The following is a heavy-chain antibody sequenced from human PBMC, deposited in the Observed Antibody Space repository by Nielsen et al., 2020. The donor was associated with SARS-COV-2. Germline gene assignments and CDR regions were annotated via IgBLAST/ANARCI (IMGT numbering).Heavy chain of an antibody. D-gene: IGHD1-26*01. CDR3: AGLVGADYYYYGMDV. CDR1: GFTFDDYA. CDR2: ISWNSGSI. V-gene: IGHV3-9*01. Sequence: SLRLSCAASGFTFDDYAMHWVRQAPGKGLEWVSGISWNSGSIGYADSVKGRFTISRDNAKNSLYLQMNSLRAEDTALYYCAGLVGADYYYYGMDVWGQGTTVTVSS. J-gene: IGHJ6*02.